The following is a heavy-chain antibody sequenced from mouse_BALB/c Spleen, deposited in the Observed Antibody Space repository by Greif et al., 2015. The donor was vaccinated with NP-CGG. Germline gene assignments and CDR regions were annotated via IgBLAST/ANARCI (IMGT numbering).Heavy chain of an antibody. J-gene: IGHJ3*01. D-gene: IGHD1-2*01. CDR3: TITTAGVFAY. CDR2: IRLKSDNYAT. Sequence: EVKLVESGGGLVQPGGSMKLSCVASGFTFSSYWMSWVRQSPEKGLEWVAEIRLKSDNYATHYAESVKGKFTISRDDSKSRLYLQMNSLRAEDTGIYYCTITTAGVFAYWGQGTLVTVSA. CDR1: GFTFSSYW. V-gene: IGHV6-6*02.